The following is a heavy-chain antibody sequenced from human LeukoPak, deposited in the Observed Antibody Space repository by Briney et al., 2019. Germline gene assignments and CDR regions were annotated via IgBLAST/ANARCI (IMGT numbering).Heavy chain of an antibody. CDR2: IYPGDSDT. CDR1: GYSFTSYW. Sequence: GESLKISCKGSGYSFTSYWIGWVRQMPGKGLEWMGTIYPGDSDTRYSPSFQGQVTISADKSISTAYLQWSSLKASDTAMYYCASARYYYDSSGYGAFDIWGQGTMVTVSS. CDR3: ASARYYYDSSGYGAFDI. D-gene: IGHD3-22*01. V-gene: IGHV5-51*01. J-gene: IGHJ3*02.